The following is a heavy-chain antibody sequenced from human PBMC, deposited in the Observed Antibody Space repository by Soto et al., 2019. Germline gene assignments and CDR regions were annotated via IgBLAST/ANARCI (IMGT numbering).Heavy chain of an antibody. CDR3: ARYIFGQGFIS. D-gene: IGHD3-10*01. Sequence: QVQLVQSGAEVKKPGASVKVSCKASGNTFSTLDLNWVRQAPGQGLDWMGWMHANTGLTGHAQKFQGRLSMTRDTSISTAYMELSSLRADDTAVYYCARYIFGQGFISWGQGTLVTVSS. CDR1: GNTFSTLD. J-gene: IGHJ4*02. CDR2: MHANTGLT. V-gene: IGHV1-8*01.